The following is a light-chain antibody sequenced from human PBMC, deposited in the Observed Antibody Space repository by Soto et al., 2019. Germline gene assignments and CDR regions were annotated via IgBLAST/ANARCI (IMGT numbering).Light chain of an antibody. CDR1: SSDVGAYKY. CDR3: SSYTSSSLGVV. J-gene: IGLJ2*01. CDR2: EAS. V-gene: IGLV2-14*01. Sequence: QSVLTQPASVSGSPGQSITISCTGTSSDVGAYKYVSWYQQHPGEAPKLLIYEASNRPSGVSDRFSGSKSGNTASLTISGLQAEDEADYYCSSYTSSSLGVVFGGGTQLTVL.